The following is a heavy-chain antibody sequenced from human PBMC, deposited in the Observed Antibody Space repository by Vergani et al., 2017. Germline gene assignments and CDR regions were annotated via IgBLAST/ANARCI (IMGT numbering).Heavy chain of an antibody. J-gene: IGHJ3*02. Sequence: QVQLVQSGAEVKKPGSSVKVSCKASGGTFSSYAISWVRQAPGQGLEWMGGIIPIFGTANYAQKFKGRVTITADEATSTAYMELSSLRSEETAVYYCARVLERLKINDAFDIWGQGTMVTVSS. V-gene: IGHV1-69*12. CDR2: IIPIFGTA. CDR1: GGTFSSYA. CDR3: ARVLERLKINDAFDI. D-gene: IGHD1-1*01.